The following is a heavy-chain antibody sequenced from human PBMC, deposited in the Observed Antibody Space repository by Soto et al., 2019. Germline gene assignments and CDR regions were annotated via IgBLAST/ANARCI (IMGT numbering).Heavy chain of an antibody. CDR2: VSGSSPYI. CDR1: GFNFRNFN. J-gene: IGHJ3*01. V-gene: IGHV3-21*06. D-gene: IGHD4-17*01. Sequence: SGGSLRLSCEGSGFNFRNFNMIWVRQAPGKGLEWVSSVSGSSPYIYYADSVKGRFTVSRDNANNLVFLQMNGLRPEDTAMYYCARDLRGQYGPWGQGTMVTVSS. CDR3: ARDLRGQYGP.